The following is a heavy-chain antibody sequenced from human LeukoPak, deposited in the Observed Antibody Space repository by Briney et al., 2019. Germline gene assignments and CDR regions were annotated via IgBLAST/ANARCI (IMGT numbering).Heavy chain of an antibody. Sequence: SQTLSLTCTVSGDSISGGHYYWSWIRQPPGKGLEWIGYIYYSGSTYYNPSLKSRVTISVDTSKNQFSLKVSSVTAADPAVYYCARGGPGDYWGQGTLVTVSS. V-gene: IGHV4-30-4*01. J-gene: IGHJ4*02. CDR2: IYYSGST. CDR3: ARGGPGDY. CDR1: GDSISGGHYY.